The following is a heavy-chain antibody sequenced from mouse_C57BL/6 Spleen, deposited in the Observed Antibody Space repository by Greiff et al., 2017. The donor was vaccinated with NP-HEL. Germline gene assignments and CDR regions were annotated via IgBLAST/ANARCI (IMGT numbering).Heavy chain of an antibody. D-gene: IGHD1-1*01. CDR3: ARRGGSSYSWYFDV. CDR2: IYPGDGDT. CDR1: GYAFSSSW. Sequence: QVQLQQSGPELVKPGASVKISCKASGYAFSSSWMNWVKQRPGKGLEWIGRIYPGDGDTNYNGKFKGKATLTADKSSSTAYMQLSSLTSEDSAVYVCARRGGSSYSWYFDVWGTGTTVTVSS. V-gene: IGHV1-82*01. J-gene: IGHJ1*03.